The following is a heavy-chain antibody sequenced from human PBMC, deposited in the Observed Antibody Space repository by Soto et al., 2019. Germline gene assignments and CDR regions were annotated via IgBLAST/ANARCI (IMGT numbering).Heavy chain of an antibody. Sequence: QLQLQESGPGLLKPSETLSLTCTVSGGSISSSTDYWAWIRQPPGKGLAWVGTIHYTGRTYYNPSHMRRVTMSVDTSKNQFSLNLTSVTGADTAVYYCSRRGRIVGETRGFDTWGQGTLVAVSS. CDR2: IHYTGRT. CDR1: GGSISSSTDY. J-gene: IGHJ4*02. D-gene: IGHD1-26*01. V-gene: IGHV4-39*01. CDR3: SRRGRIVGETRGFDT.